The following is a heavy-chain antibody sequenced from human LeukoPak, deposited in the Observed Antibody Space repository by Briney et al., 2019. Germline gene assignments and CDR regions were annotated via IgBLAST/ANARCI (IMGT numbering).Heavy chain of an antibody. CDR1: GYGFTNYW. J-gene: IGHJ4*02. CDR2: IDPSDSYT. Sequence: GESLRISCKGSGYGFTNYWISWVRQMPGKGLEWMGRIDPSDSYTNYSPSFQGHVTISADKSISTAYLQWRSLKASDTAMYYCAREVGSYSYYWGQGTLVTVSS. V-gene: IGHV5-10-1*01. CDR3: AREVGSYSYY. D-gene: IGHD1-26*01.